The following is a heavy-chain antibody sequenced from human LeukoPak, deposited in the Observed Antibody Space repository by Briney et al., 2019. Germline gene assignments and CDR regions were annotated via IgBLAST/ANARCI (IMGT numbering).Heavy chain of an antibody. CDR3: ARGEPDCAGDCPYWYLDL. CDR1: GFTFSSSA. V-gene: IGHV3-64*01. CDR2: ISGNGGRT. J-gene: IGHJ2*01. Sequence: GGSLRLSCAASGFTFSSSAMHWVRQAPGKGLEYVSAISGNGGRTYYANSVKGRFTISRDNSKNTVFLQMGRLRTEDMAAYYCARGEPDCAGDCPYWYLDLWGRGTLVTVSS. D-gene: IGHD2-21*02.